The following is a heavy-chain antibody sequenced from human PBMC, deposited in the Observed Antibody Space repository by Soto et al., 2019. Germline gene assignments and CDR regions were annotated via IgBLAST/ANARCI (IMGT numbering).Heavy chain of an antibody. J-gene: IGHJ5*02. Sequence: QVHLQQSGPGLVKASETLSLTCAVSGGSIISADSYWFWIRKHPGKGLEWIGYIAYSWDTYYNPSLWSRATNSADTSEKKFSLTLKSVTAAAAAVYLCARDFGRAAIATWGQGTSVTVSS. CDR2: IAYSWDT. CDR1: GGSIISADSY. V-gene: IGHV4-31*11. CDR3: ARDFGRAAIAT. D-gene: IGHD3-16*01.